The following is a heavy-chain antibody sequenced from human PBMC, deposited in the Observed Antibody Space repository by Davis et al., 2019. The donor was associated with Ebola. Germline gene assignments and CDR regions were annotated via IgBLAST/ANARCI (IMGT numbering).Heavy chain of an antibody. J-gene: IGHJ5*02. CDR2: INTNTENP. CDR1: GYTFTSYA. Sequence: ASVKVSCKASGYTFTSYAMNWVLQAPGQGLEWMGWINTNTENPTYAQGFTGRFVFSLDTSVSTAYLQISSLKAEDTAVYYCAREGRPSRWTVTTTWFDPWGQGTLVTVSS. V-gene: IGHV7-4-1*02. CDR3: AREGRPSRWTVTTTWFDP. D-gene: IGHD4-11*01.